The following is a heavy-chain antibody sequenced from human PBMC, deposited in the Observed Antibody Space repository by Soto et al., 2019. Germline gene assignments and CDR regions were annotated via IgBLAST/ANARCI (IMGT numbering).Heavy chain of an antibody. V-gene: IGHV4-34*01. CDR2: INHSGST. Sequence: FCCRRISKTPRKGLEWIGEINHSGSTNYNPSLKSRVTISVDTSKNQFSLKLSSVIAADTAVYYCARVGLEPPYYYYCMGVWGKGTTVTVSS. CDR1: FC. J-gene: IGHJ6*03. D-gene: IGHD1-1*01. CDR3: ARVGLEPPYYYYCMGV.